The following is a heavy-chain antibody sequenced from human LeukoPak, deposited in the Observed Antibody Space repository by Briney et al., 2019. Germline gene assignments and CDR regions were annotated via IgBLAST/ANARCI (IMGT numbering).Heavy chain of an antibody. CDR3: ARLGSSSWYDMDV. V-gene: IGHV5-51*01. J-gene: IGHJ6*02. CDR1: GYSFTSYW. D-gene: IGHD6-13*01. CDR2: IYPGDSDT. Sequence: GESLKISCKGSGYSFTSYWIGWVRQVPGKGLEWMGIIYPGDSDTRYSPSFQGQVTISADKSISIAYLQWSSLKASDTAMYYCARLGSSSWYDMDVWGQGTTVTVSS.